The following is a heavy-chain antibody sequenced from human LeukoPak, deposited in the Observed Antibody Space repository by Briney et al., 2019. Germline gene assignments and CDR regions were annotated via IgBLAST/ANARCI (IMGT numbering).Heavy chain of an antibody. CDR3: TTDPGDYEIY. V-gene: IGHV3-15*01. J-gene: IGHJ4*02. D-gene: IGHD3-16*01. CDR1: GLTFRNAW. Sequence: GGSLRPSCAASGLTFRNAWMSWVRQAPGKGLEWVGRIKSKTDGGTVDYAPPVKGRFTISRDDFRNTLSLEMNSLKSEDTAVYYCTTDPGDYEIYWGQGTLVTVSS. CDR2: IKSKTDGGTV.